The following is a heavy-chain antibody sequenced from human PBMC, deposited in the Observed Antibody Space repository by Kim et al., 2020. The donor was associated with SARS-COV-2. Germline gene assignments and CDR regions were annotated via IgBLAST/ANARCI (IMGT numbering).Heavy chain of an antibody. Sequence: SVKVSCRASGGTLTNYAINWVRQAPGQGLEWMGRIIPIFGTSDYARDFQGRVTITADESTSTAYMELSSLGSGDTAVYYCARGSNSLNWFDPWGQGTLVTVSS. CDR1: GGTLTNYA. CDR2: IIPIFGTS. CDR3: ARGSNSLNWFDP. D-gene: IGHD5-18*01. J-gene: IGHJ5*02. V-gene: IGHV1-69*13.